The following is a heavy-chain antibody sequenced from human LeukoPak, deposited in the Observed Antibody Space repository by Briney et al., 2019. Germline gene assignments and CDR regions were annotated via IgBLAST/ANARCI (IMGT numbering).Heavy chain of an antibody. D-gene: IGHD3-22*01. CDR2: INPNSGGT. CDR1: GYTFTGYY. J-gene: IGHJ4*02. CDR3: ARGTRRSDSSGYSPTPLGY. V-gene: IGHV1-2*02. Sequence: ASVKVSCKASGYTFTGYYMHWVRQAPGQGLEWMGWINPNSGGTNYAQKSQGRVTMTRDTSISTAYMELSRLRSDDTAVYYCARGTRRSDSSGYSPTPLGYWGQGTLVTVSS.